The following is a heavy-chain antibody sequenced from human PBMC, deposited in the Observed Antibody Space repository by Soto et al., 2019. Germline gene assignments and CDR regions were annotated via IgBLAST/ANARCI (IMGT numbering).Heavy chain of an antibody. D-gene: IGHD3-10*01. V-gene: IGHV3-23*01. J-gene: IGHJ4*02. CDR2: ISGSGGST. Sequence: EVQLLESGGGLVQPGGSLRLSCAASGFTFSSYAMSWVRQAPGKGLEWVSAISGSGGSTYYADSVKGRFTISRDNSKNTLYLQMNSLRDEDTAVYYCAKDPVPYGSGSLRRESYFDYWGQGTLVAVSS. CDR1: GFTFSSYA. CDR3: AKDPVPYGSGSLRRESYFDY.